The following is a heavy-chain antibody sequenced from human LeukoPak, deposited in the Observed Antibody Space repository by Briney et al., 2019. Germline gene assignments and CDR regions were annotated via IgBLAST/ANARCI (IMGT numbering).Heavy chain of an antibody. J-gene: IGHJ4*02. D-gene: IGHD6-19*01. CDR1: GFTFSSYS. CDR3: ARDKIAMAGTSFVAHYYFDC. Sequence: PGGSLRLSCAASGFTFSSYSMNWVRQAPGKGLEWVSYISSSSSTIYYADSVKGRFTISRDNAKNSLYLQMNSLRAEDTAVYFCARDKIAMAGTSFVAHYYFDCWGQGTLVAVSS. V-gene: IGHV3-48*01. CDR2: ISSSSSTI.